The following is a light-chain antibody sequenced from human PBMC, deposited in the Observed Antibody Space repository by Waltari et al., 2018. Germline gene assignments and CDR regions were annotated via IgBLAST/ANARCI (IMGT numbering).Light chain of an antibody. Sequence: DVVMTQSPLSLPVTLGQPASISCWSSESLLYKDGNTYLSWFHQRPGQSPRRLIYEVSNLDSGVPDRFIGSGSGTDFTLKISRVEAEDVGVYYCMQGTAWPWTFGQGTEVEIK. CDR1: ESLLYKDGNTY. J-gene: IGKJ1*01. V-gene: IGKV2-30*01. CDR3: MQGTAWPWT. CDR2: EVS.